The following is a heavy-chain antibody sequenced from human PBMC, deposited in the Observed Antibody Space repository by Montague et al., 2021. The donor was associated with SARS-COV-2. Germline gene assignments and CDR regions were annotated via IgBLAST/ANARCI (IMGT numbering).Heavy chain of an antibody. CDR2: IYNSGST. CDR1: GGSMRDYY. Sequence: SETLSLTCTVSGGSMRDYYWSWIRQPPGEGLEWMGYIYNSGSTDSNPSLNSRVTLSLDTSKNQFSLNLRSVTAADTAFYYCARVHYYTGYVDSWGQGTLVSVSS. J-gene: IGHJ4*02. D-gene: IGHD3-22*01. CDR3: ARVHYYTGYVDS. V-gene: IGHV4-59*01.